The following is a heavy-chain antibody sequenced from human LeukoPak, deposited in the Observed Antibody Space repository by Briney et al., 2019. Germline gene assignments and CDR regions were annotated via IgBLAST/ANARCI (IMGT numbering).Heavy chain of an antibody. Sequence: GESPQTSSKCAGYRFTYYWNGRGRPTPRKGVGWRGIYYPGGSDTRHSPSFQGQVTLSTDKSISAAYLQWSSLKASDTAMYYCARLFSSSWSALGYWGRGSLLTFSS. CDR3: ARLFSSSWSALGY. J-gene: IGHJ4*02. D-gene: IGHD6-13*01. CDR2: YYPGGSDT. V-gene: IGHV5-51*01. CDR1: GYRFTYYW.